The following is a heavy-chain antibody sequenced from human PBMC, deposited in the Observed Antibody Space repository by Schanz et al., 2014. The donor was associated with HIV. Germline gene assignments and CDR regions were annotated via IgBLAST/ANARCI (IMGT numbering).Heavy chain of an antibody. V-gene: IGHV3-23*01. CDR2: ISISGDVT. D-gene: IGHD2-8*01. CDR1: GFIFSNHA. J-gene: IGHJ4*02. Sequence: EVQLLESGGGLVQPGGSLRLSCVASGFIFSNHAMSWVRQAPGKGLEWVSGISISGDVTYYSDSVKGRFTISRDNSKNTVYLQMNSLRAEDTAVYYCANEEVPNAYWGQGTLVTVS. CDR3: ANEEVPNAY.